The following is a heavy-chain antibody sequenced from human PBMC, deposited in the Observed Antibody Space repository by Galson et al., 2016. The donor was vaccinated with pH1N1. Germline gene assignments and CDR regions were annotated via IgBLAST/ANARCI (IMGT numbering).Heavy chain of an antibody. CDR1: GYSFIDYY. V-gene: IGHV1-2*02. CDR2: INPNTGTT. D-gene: IGHD1-26*01. J-gene: IGHJ4*02. CDR3: ARPPYYSGSFYEY. Sequence: SVKVSCKASGYSFIDYYIHWVRQAPGQGLEWMGWINPNTGTTNYAQGFQGRVTMTRDTSISTAYMELSGLRSDGTAVYYCARPPYYSGSFYEYWGQGTLVTVSS.